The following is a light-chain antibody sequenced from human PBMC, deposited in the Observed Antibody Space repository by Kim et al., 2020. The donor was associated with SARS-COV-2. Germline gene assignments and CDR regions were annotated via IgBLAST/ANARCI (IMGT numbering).Light chain of an antibody. Sequence: QSVLAQSPSVSGAPGQRVTISCTGSRSNIGAGYDVHWYQHIPGTAPKLLIYGNNNRPSGVPDRFSGSKSGTAASLAITGLQAEDEADYYCQSYDNSLSGCVFGGGTQLTVL. CDR2: GNN. CDR1: RSNIGAGYD. CDR3: QSYDNSLSGCV. V-gene: IGLV1-40*01. J-gene: IGLJ3*02.